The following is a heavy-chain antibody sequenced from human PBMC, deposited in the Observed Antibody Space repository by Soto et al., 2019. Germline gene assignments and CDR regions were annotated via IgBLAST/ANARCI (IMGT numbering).Heavy chain of an antibody. J-gene: IGHJ3*02. Sequence: GGSLRLSCAASGFTFSSYAMSWVRQAPGKGLEWVPAISGSGGSTYYADSVKGRFTISRDNSKNTLYLQMNSLRAEDTAVYYCASAGGLMVRGVIITINAFDIWGQGTMVTVSS. CDR2: ISGSGGST. V-gene: IGHV3-23*01. D-gene: IGHD3-10*01. CDR1: GFTFSSYA. CDR3: ASAGGLMVRGVIITINAFDI.